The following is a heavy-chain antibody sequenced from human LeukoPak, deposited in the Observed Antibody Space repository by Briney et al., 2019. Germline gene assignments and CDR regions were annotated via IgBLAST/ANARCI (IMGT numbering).Heavy chain of an antibody. CDR2: IHYSGST. D-gene: IGHD2-15*01. J-gene: IGHJ4*02. V-gene: IGHV4-59*01. Sequence: SETLSLTCTVSGGSISSYYWSWIRQPPGKGLEWIGYIHYSGSTNYNPSLKSRVTISVDTSKNQFSLKLTAVTAADTAVYYCARATVVAAYFDYWGQGTLVTVSS. CDR1: GGSISSYY. CDR3: ARATVVAAYFDY.